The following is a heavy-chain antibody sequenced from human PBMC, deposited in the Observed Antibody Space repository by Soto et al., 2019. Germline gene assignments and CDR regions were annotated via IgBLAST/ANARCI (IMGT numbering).Heavy chain of an antibody. CDR1: GFSLSNARMG. J-gene: IGHJ6*02. Sequence: ASGPTLVNPTETLTLTCTVSGFSLSNARMGVSWIRQPPGKALEWLAHIVSNEEKSYSTSLKSRLTISKDTSKSQVVLTMTNMDPVDTATYYCARIVEWRKAAAGTTTKYYYGMDVWGQGTTVTVSS. CDR2: IVSNEEK. CDR3: ARIVEWRKAAAGTTTKYYYGMDV. D-gene: IGHD6-13*01. V-gene: IGHV2-26*01.